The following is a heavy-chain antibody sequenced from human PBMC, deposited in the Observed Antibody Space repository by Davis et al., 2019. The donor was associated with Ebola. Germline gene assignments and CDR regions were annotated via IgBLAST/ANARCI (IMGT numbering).Heavy chain of an antibody. D-gene: IGHD3-16*01. Sequence: PSETLSLTCTVSGDSISSHYWSWIRQPPGKGLEWIGFISGSGRTSSNPSLTSRITISADTSKNQFSLNLSSVTAADTAVYFCARFGHGAYWGQGTLVTVSS. CDR3: ARFGHGAY. CDR2: ISGSGRT. J-gene: IGHJ4*02. CDR1: GDSISSHY. V-gene: IGHV4-59*11.